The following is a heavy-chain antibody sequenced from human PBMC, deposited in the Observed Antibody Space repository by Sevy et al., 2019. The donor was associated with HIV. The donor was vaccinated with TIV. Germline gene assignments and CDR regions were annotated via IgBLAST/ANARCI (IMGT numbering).Heavy chain of an antibody. V-gene: IGHV1-18*01. D-gene: IGHD3-3*01. Sequence: ASVKVSCKASGYTFTNYAISWVRQAPGQGIEWMGWISGFNGDTKNAEKFQGRFTMTTDTSTKTAYMDLRSLRSDDTAVYYCVRGTTFYDFWTGGDYRGQGTLVTVSS. CDR2: ISGFNGDT. CDR1: GYTFTNYA. CDR3: VRGTTFYDFWTGGDY. J-gene: IGHJ4*02.